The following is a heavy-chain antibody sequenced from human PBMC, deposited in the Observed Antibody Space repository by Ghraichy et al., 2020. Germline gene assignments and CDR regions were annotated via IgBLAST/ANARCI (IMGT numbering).Heavy chain of an antibody. CDR2: IYYSGST. Sequence: SETLSLTCTVSGGSISSYYWSWIRQPPGKGLEWIGYIYYSGSTNYNPSLKSRVTISVDTSKNQFSLKLSSVTAADTAVYYCARTWIVVVPAAIRGVRYNWFDPWGQGTLVTVSS. CDR1: GGSISSYY. CDR3: ARTWIVVVPAAIRGVRYNWFDP. J-gene: IGHJ5*02. D-gene: IGHD2-2*02. V-gene: IGHV4-59*01.